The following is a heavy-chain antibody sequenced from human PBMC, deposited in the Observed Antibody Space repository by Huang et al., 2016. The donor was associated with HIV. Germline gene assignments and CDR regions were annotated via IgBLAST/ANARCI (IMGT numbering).Heavy chain of an antibody. CDR2: MRNDGSNK. Sequence: QVQLVESGGGVVQPGGSLRLSCAASGFTFSSYGMHWVRQAPGKGLEGVAFMRNDGSNKYYVDAGKGRFTISRDNSKNTLFLQMNSLRAEDTAVYYCAGSYGNFDYWGQGTLVTVSS. CDR1: GFTFSSYG. J-gene: IGHJ4*02. V-gene: IGHV3-30*02. CDR3: AGSYGNFDY. D-gene: IGHD1-26*01.